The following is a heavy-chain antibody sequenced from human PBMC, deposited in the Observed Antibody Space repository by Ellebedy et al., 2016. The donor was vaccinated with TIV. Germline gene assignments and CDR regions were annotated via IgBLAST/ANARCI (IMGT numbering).Heavy chain of an antibody. CDR1: GFTFDDYA. V-gene: IGHV3-9*01. CDR2: ISWNSGSI. D-gene: IGHD5-18*01. Sequence: SLKISCAASGFTFDDYAMHWVRQAPGKGLEWVSGISWNSGSIGYADSVKGRFTNSRDDAKNSQYLQMNSLRAEDTALYYCAKDSRADTAMEFDYWGQGTLVTVSS. J-gene: IGHJ4*02. CDR3: AKDSRADTAMEFDY.